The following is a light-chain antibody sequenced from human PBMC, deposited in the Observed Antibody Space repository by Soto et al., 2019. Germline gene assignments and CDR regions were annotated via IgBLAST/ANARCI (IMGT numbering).Light chain of an antibody. Sequence: DIQMTQSPSSLSASVGDRVTITCRASQSISAHLNWYQQKPGKAPKVLIYAATNLESGVPSRFSGSGSGTEFTLTISSLQPEDFATYYCQQGYTTPGTFGQGIKVE. CDR2: AAT. J-gene: IGKJ1*01. V-gene: IGKV1-39*01. CDR1: QSISAH. CDR3: QQGYTTPGT.